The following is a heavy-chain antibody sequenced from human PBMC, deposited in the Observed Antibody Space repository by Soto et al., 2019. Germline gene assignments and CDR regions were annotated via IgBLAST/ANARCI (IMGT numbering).Heavy chain of an antibody. CDR1: GFTFSSYA. CDR2: ISGSGGST. J-gene: IGHJ3*02. V-gene: IGHV3-23*01. D-gene: IGHD1-26*01. CDR3: AKDHRPDSGSYSDSYAFDI. Sequence: PGGSLRLSCAASGFTFSSYAMSWVRQAPGKGLDWVSAISGSGGSTYYADSVKGRFTISRDNSKNTLYLQMNSLRAEDTAVYYCAKDHRPDSGSYSDSYAFDIWGQGTMVTVSS.